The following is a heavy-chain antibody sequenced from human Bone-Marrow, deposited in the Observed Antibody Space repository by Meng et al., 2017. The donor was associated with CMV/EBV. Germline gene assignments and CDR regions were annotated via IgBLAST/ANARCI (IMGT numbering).Heavy chain of an antibody. CDR3: ARDPNPLMPKQEHFQY. D-gene: IGHD2-2*01. Sequence: ASVKVSCKASGYTFTSYGISWVRQAPGQGLEWMGWISAYNGNTNYAQKFQGRVTLTTDISTDTTYMELRSLRSDDTAVYYCARDPNPLMPKQEHFQYWGQGTLVTVSS. J-gene: IGHJ4*02. CDR1: GYTFTSYG. V-gene: IGHV1-18*01. CDR2: ISAYNGNT.